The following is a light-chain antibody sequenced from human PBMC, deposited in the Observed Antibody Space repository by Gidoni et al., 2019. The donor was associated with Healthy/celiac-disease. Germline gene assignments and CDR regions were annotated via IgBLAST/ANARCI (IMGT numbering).Light chain of an antibody. V-gene: IGKV3-20*01. J-gene: IGKJ1*01. CDR3: QQYGSSHWT. CDR1: QSVSSSY. Sequence: EIVLTQSPGTLSLSPGERATLSCRASQSVSSSYLAWYQQKPGQAPRLLLYGASSRATGIPDGCSGSRSGTDFTRTISRQEPEDLAVYYWQQYGSSHWTFGQGTKVEIK. CDR2: GAS.